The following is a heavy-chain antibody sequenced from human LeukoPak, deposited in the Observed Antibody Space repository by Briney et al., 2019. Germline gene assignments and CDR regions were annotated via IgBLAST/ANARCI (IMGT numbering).Heavy chain of an antibody. Sequence: GSLRLSCAASGFTFNSYWFHWVRQAPGKGLVWVSRINSDGSDTIYADSVKGRCTISRDNAKSTVYLQMNSLKAEDTAVYYCARGGYHHGFDIWGKGTMVTVSS. V-gene: IGHV3-74*01. CDR2: INSDGSDT. J-gene: IGHJ3*02. D-gene: IGHD2-15*01. CDR1: GFTFNSYW. CDR3: ARGGYHHGFDI.